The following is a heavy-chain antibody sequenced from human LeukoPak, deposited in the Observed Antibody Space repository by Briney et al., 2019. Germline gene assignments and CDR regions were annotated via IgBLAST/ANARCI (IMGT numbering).Heavy chain of an antibody. D-gene: IGHD2-8*01. CDR2: ISGSGGST. CDR1: KFNFNSYG. J-gene: IGHJ4*02. V-gene: IGHV3-23*01. Sequence: GGSLRLSCTTSKFNFNSYGMTWVRQAPGKGLEWVSSISGSGGSTQYAASVQGRFTISRDNSKNTLYLQMNSLRAEDTAAYYCARAGHCANGICYTADFDYWGQGTLVTVSS. CDR3: ARAGHCANGICYTADFDY.